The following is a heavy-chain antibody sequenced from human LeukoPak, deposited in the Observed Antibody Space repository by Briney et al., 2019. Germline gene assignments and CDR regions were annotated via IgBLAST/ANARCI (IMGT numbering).Heavy chain of an antibody. CDR3: AKDVAAAGYFDY. V-gene: IGHV3-23*01. Sequence: GGSLRLSCAASGFTFGSYAMSWVRQAPGKGLEWVSAISGSGGSTYYADSVKGRFTISRDNSKNTLYLQMNSLRAEDTAVYYCAKDVAAAGYFDYWGQGTLVTVSS. CDR1: GFTFGSYA. D-gene: IGHD6-13*01. J-gene: IGHJ4*02. CDR2: ISGSGGST.